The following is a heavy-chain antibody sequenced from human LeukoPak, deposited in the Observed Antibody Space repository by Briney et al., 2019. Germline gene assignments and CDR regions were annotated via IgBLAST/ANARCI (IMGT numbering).Heavy chain of an antibody. V-gene: IGHV4-39*01. CDR2: IYSSGHT. CDR1: SDSISTSTYY. D-gene: IGHD1-26*01. J-gene: IGHJ4*02. CDR3: ARHRSPGVGATEY. Sequence: PETLSLTCTVSSDSISTSTYYWGWIRQPPGKGLEWVGSIYSSGHTYYSSPLQNRVTISVDTSKNQFSLKLSSVTAADTAIYYCARHRSPGVGATEYWGQGTLVTVSS.